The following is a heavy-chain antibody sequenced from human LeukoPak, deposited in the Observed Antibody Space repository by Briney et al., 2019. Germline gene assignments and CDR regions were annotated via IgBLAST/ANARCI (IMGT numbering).Heavy chain of an antibody. CDR1: GYTFTSYY. Sequence: ASVKVSCKASGYTFTSYYMHWVRQAPGQGLEWMGWINPNSGGTNYAQKFQGRVTMTRDTSISTAYMELSRLRSDDTAVYYCARETYYYDSSGVDAFDIWGQGTMVTVSS. J-gene: IGHJ3*02. CDR2: INPNSGGT. CDR3: ARETYYYDSSGVDAFDI. D-gene: IGHD3-22*01. V-gene: IGHV1-2*02.